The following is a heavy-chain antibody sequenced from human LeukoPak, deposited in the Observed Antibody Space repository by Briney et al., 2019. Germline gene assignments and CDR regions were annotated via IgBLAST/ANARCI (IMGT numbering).Heavy chain of an antibody. CDR2: IYYSGSEST. V-gene: IGHV4-59*11. Sequence: SETLSLTCTVSGGSISGHYWSWIRQPPGKGLEWIGNIYYSGSESTNYNPSFKSRVAISTDTSKNHFSLELSSVAAADTAVYYCARAPYGSGSYYRFDYWGQGTLVTVSS. CDR1: GGSISGHY. CDR3: ARAPYGSGSYYRFDY. D-gene: IGHD3-10*01. J-gene: IGHJ4*02.